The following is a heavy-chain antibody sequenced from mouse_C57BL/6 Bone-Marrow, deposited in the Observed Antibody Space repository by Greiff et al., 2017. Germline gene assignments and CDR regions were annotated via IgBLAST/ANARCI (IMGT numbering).Heavy chain of an antibody. V-gene: IGHV14-4*01. Sequence: EVQGVESGAELVRPGASVKLSCTASGFNIKDDYMHWVKQRPEQGLEWIGWIDPENGDTEYASKFQGKATITADTSSNTAYLQLSSLTSEDTAVYYCTPYDYEGPWFDYWGQGTLVTVSA. J-gene: IGHJ3*01. D-gene: IGHD2-4*01. CDR1: GFNIKDDY. CDR3: TPYDYEGPWFDY. CDR2: IDPENGDT.